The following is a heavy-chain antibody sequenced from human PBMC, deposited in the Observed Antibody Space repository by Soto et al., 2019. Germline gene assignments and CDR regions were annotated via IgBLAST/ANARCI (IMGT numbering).Heavy chain of an antibody. CDR1: GFTFSSYS. Sequence: GGSLRLSCAASGFTFSSYSMNWVRQAPGKGLEWVSSISSSSSYIYYADSVKGRFTISRDNAKNSLYLQMNSLRAEDTAVYYCARDAIHSSSPGYWGQGTLVTVSS. V-gene: IGHV3-21*01. D-gene: IGHD6-13*01. CDR2: ISSSSSYI. CDR3: ARDAIHSSSPGY. J-gene: IGHJ4*02.